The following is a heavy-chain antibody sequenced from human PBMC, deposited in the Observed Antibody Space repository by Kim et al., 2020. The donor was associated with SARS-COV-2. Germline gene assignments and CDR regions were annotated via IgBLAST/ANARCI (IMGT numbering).Heavy chain of an antibody. J-gene: IGHJ4*02. V-gene: IGHV3-21*01. CDR1: GFTFSSYS. CDR3: ARDLRSGGAYLSY. Sequence: GGSLRLSCAASGFTFSSYSMNWVRQAPGKGLEWVSSISSSSSYIYYADSVKGRFTISRDNAKNSLYLQMNSLRAEDTAVYYCARDLRSGGAYLSYWGQGTLVTVSS. D-gene: IGHD1-26*01. CDR2: ISSSSSYI.